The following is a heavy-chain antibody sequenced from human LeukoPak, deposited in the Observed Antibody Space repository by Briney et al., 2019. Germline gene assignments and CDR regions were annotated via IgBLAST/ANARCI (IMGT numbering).Heavy chain of an antibody. CDR1: GYTFTGYY. CDR2: INPNSGGT. V-gene: IGHV1-2*02. J-gene: IGHJ4*02. Sequence: GASVTVSCKASGYTFTGYYIHWVRQAPGQGLEWMGWINPNSGGTNYAQKFQGRVAMTRDTSISTAYMELSRLRSDDTAVYYCARTRAMVTDFDYWGQGTLVTVSS. CDR3: ARTRAMVTDFDY. D-gene: IGHD5-18*01.